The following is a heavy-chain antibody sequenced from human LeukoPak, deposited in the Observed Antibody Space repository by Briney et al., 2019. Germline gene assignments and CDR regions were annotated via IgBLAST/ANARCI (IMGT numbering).Heavy chain of an antibody. J-gene: IGHJ5*02. CDR3: ARRPPRYYSVNWFDP. V-gene: IGHV1-8*01. CDR2: MNPNSGNT. Sequence: ASVKVSCKASGHTFTSYDINWVRQATGQGLEWMGWMNPNSGNTGYAQKFRGRVTMTRNTSISTAYMELSSLRSEDTAVYYCARRPPRYYSVNWFDPWGQGTLVTVSS. D-gene: IGHD3-10*01. CDR1: GHTFTSYD.